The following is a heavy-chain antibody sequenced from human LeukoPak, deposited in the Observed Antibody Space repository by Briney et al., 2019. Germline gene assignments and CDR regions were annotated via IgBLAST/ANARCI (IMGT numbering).Heavy chain of an antibody. D-gene: IGHD5-18*01. CDR3: ARSNTAMVSEAFDI. CDR2: ISYDGSNK. V-gene: IGHV3-30-3*01. J-gene: IGHJ3*02. Sequence: RPGGSLRLSCAASGFTFSSYAMHWVRQAPGKGLEWVAVISYDGSNKYYADSVKGRFTISRDNSKNTLYLQMNSLRAEDTAVYYCARSNTAMVSEAFDIWGQGKMVTVSS. CDR1: GFTFSSYA.